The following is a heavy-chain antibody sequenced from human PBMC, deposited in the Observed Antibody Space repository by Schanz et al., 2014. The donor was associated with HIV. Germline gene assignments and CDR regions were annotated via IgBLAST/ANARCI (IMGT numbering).Heavy chain of an antibody. D-gene: IGHD3-22*01. V-gene: IGHV3-30*18. CDR3: AKPEYDSRGNSQSHFDS. J-gene: IGHJ4*02. CDR2: IPYDGNND. CDR1: GFTFSIYG. Sequence: QVQLVESGGGVVQPGRSLRLSCAASGFTFSIYGIHWVRQAPGKGLEWVALIPYDGNNDFYADSVKGRFTISRDNSKNTLYLQMTTLRTEDTAVYYCAKPEYDSRGNSQSHFDSWGQGTLVTVSS.